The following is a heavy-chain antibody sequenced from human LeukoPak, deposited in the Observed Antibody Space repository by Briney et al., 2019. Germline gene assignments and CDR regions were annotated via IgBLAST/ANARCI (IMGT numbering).Heavy chain of an antibody. CDR1: GYTFTDYY. J-gene: IGHJ4*02. Sequence: GAVTVSCKASGYTFTDYYIHWVRQAPGQGVEWMGWINPKSGGTNYAQNFQGRVTITRDTSISTAYMQLSRLRSDDTAMYYCARELGYCSSASCPLYHYWGQGTLVTVSS. D-gene: IGHD2-2*01. CDR3: ARELGYCSSASCPLYHY. V-gene: IGHV1-2*02. CDR2: INPKSGGT.